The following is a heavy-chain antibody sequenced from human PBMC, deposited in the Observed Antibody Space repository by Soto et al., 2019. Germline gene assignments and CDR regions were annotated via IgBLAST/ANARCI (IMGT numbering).Heavy chain of an antibody. CDR2: IHYSGST. D-gene: IGHD3-22*01. CDR3: ARSIDSSGYFFSNW. CDR1: VGSIISYY. V-gene: IGHV4-59*01. J-gene: IGHJ4*02. Sequence: SETLSLTCTVSVGSIISYYWSWIRQSPGKGLEWIGYIHYSGSTNYNPSLKSRVTISVDTSRNQFSLKLSPVTAADTAVYYCARSIDSSGYFFSNWWGEGTLVNVSS.